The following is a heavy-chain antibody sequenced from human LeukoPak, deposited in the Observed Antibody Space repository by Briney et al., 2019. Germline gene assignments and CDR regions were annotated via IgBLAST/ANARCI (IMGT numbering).Heavy chain of an antibody. J-gene: IGHJ4*02. D-gene: IGHD3-10*01. CDR3: TTGITMVRGVIHLIDY. Sequence: KSGGSLRLSCAASGFTFSDYYMSWVRQAPGKGLEWVGRIKSKTDGGTTDYAAPVKGRFTISRDDSKNTLYLQMNSLKTEDTAVYYCTTGITMVRGVIHLIDYWGQGTLVTVSS. CDR2: IKSKTDGGTT. V-gene: IGHV3-15*01. CDR1: GFTFSDYY.